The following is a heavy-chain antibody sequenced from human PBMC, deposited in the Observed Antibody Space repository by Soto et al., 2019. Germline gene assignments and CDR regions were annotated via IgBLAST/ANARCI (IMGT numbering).Heavy chain of an antibody. Sequence: PSETLSLTCTVSGGSISSYYWSWIRQPAGKGLEWIGRIYTSGSTNYNPSLKSRVTMSVDTSKSQFSLKLSSVTAADTAVYYCARGGIAVAGRGNYFDYWGQGTLVTVSS. V-gene: IGHV4-4*07. CDR1: GGSISSYY. CDR2: IYTSGST. D-gene: IGHD6-19*01. CDR3: ARGGIAVAGRGNYFDY. J-gene: IGHJ4*02.